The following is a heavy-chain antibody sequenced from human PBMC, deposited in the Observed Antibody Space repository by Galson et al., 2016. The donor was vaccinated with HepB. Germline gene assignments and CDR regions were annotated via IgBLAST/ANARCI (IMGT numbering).Heavy chain of an antibody. Sequence: SLRLSCAASGFTFGSYAMTWIRQAPGKGLEWVSSISSSGGNNYSNDSVKGPFTISRDGSESTLYVHMNRLRVEDTAVYYCAKGAAGGTYSALDYWGRGVLVTVSP. V-gene: IGHV3-23*01. J-gene: IGHJ4*02. D-gene: IGHD1-26*01. CDR1: GFTFGSYA. CDR2: ISSSGGNN. CDR3: AKGAAGGTYSALDY.